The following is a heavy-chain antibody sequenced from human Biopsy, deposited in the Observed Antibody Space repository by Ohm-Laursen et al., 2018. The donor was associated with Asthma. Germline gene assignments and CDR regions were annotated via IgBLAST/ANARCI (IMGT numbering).Heavy chain of an antibody. V-gene: IGHV1-24*01. J-gene: IGHJ4*02. CDR1: GYSLTDLS. D-gene: IGHD4-17*01. Sequence: SVKVSCKLSGYSLTDLSMHWVRQAPGQGLKWMGGHDHEEGGTVNAWRFQGRVTMTEDTSTDTAYMELSSLSSDDTAVYYCASDFPKDYVRYNFQFWGQGTLVTVSS. CDR3: ASDFPKDYVRYNFQF. CDR2: HDHEEGGT.